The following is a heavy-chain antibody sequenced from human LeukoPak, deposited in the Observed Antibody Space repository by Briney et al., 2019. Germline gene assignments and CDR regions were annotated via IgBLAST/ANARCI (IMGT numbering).Heavy chain of an antibody. Sequence: WASVKVSCKASGYTFTSYYMHWVRQAPGQGLEWMGIINPSGGSTSYAQKFQGRVTMTRDMSTSTDYMELSSLRSEDTAVYYCARVGYDFWSGYSFDYWGQGTLVTVSS. CDR2: INPSGGST. J-gene: IGHJ4*02. V-gene: IGHV1-46*01. D-gene: IGHD3-3*01. CDR3: ARVGYDFWSGYSFDY. CDR1: GYTFTSYY.